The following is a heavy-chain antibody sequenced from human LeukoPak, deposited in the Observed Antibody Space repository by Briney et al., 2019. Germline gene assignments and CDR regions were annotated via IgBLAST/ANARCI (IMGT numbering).Heavy chain of an antibody. D-gene: IGHD2-2*01. CDR2: ISSSSSYI. J-gene: IGHJ5*02. Sequence: GGSLRLSCAASGFTFSSYSMNWVPQAPGKGLEWVSSISSSSSYIYYADSVKGRFTISRDNAKNSLYLQMNSLRAEDTAVYYCARDPRRLGYCSSTSCYFLWFDPWGQGTLVTVSS. V-gene: IGHV3-21*01. CDR3: ARDPRRLGYCSSTSCYFLWFDP. CDR1: GFTFSSYS.